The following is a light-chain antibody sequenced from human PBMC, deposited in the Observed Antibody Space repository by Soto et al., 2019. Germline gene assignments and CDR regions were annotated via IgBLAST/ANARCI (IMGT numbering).Light chain of an antibody. CDR1: QRVSSN. Sequence: EIVMTQSPATLSVSPGERATLSCRASQRVSSNLAWYQQKPGQAPRLLIYGASTRSTGIPARFSGSGSGTEFTLTISSLQSEDFAVYYCQQYNNWPSATFGQGTKVEIK. V-gene: IGKV3-15*01. CDR2: GAS. J-gene: IGKJ1*01. CDR3: QQYNNWPSAT.